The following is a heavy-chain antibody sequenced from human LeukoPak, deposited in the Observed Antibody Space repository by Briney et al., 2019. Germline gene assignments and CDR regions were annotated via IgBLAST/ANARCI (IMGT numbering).Heavy chain of an antibody. D-gene: IGHD1-7*01. CDR2: INPNSGST. J-gene: IGHJ6*03. CDR3: ARDLTGTTPLAPYYYYYYMDV. V-gene: IGHV1-2*02. Sequence: ASVKVSCKASGYTFTGYYMHWVRQAPGQGLEWMGWINPNSGSTNYAQKFQGRVTMTRDTSISTAYMELSRLRSDDTAVYYCARDLTGTTPLAPYYYYYYMDVWGKGTTVTVSS. CDR1: GYTFTGYY.